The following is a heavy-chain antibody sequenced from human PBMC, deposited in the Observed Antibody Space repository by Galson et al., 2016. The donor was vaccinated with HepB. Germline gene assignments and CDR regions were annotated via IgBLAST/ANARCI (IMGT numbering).Heavy chain of an antibody. Sequence: SVKVSCKASGYIFTDYFIHWVRQAPGQGPEWMGSINPGGGNTNLAQKFQGRPTMTRDTSTSPVYMELSSLTSEDTAIYSCARDEFWTGHNKSMSVWGKGTTVAVSS. J-gene: IGHJ6*04. CDR2: INPGGGNT. CDR1: GYIFTDYF. CDR3: ARDEFWTGHNKSMSV. V-gene: IGHV1-46*01. D-gene: IGHD3/OR15-3a*01.